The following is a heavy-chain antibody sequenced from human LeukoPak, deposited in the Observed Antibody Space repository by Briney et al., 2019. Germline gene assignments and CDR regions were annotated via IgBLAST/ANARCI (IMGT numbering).Heavy chain of an antibody. CDR3: AKWYYGGNSHRYFQH. D-gene: IGHD4-23*01. V-gene: IGHV3-30*18. CDR2: ISYDGSNK. J-gene: IGHJ1*01. Sequence: GGSLRLSCAASGFTFSSYGMHWVRQAPGKGLEWVAVISYDGSNKYYADSVKGRFTISRDNSKNTLYLQMNSLRAEDTAVYYCAKWYYGGNSHRYFQHWGQGTLVTVSS. CDR1: GFTFSSYG.